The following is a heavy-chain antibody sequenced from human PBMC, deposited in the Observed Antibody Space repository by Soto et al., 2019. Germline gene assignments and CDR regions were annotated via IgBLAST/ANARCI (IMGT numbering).Heavy chain of an antibody. V-gene: IGHV3-30-3*01. CDR2: ISYDGSNK. CDR3: ASQLLMGSYFDY. J-gene: IGHJ4*02. CDR1: GFTFSSYA. Sequence: LRLSCSASGFTFSSYAMHWVRQAPGKGLEWVAVISYDGSNKYYADSVKGRFTISRDNSKNTLYLQMNSLRAEDTAVYYCASQLLMGSYFDYWGQGTLVTVPQ. D-gene: IGHD2-8*02.